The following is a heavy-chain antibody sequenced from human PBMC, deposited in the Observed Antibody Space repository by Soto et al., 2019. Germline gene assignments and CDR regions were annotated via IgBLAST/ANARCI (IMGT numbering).Heavy chain of an antibody. D-gene: IGHD1-26*01. V-gene: IGHV4-59*01. CDR3: ARRYGGNFDY. CDR1: GGSISSYY. CDR2: IYYSGST. J-gene: IGHJ4*02. Sequence: QVQLQESGPGLVKPSETLSLTCTVSGGSISSYYWSWIRQPPGKGLEWIGYIYYSGSTNYYPSLKSRVTISVDTSKNHCSLKLSSVTAADTAVYYCARRYGGNFDYWGQGTLVTVSS.